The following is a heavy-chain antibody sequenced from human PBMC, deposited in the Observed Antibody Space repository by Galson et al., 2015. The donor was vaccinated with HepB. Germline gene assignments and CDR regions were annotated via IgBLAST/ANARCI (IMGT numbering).Heavy chain of an antibody. CDR2: ISGNGDIT. J-gene: IGHJ6*03. CDR1: GFTFRNYG. CDR3: ARERLWTDQGGVKYYYMDV. D-gene: IGHD2-2*01. V-gene: IGHV3-23*01. Sequence: SLRLSCAASGFTFRNYGVNWVRQAPGKGLEWVSGISGNGDITNYADSVRARFTISRDNSKNTLYLQMNNLRVDDTAVYYCARERLWTDQGGVKYYYMDVWGKGTTVTVSS.